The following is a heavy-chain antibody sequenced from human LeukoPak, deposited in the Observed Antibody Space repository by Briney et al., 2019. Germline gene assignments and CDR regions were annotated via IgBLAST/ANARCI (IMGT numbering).Heavy chain of an antibody. CDR2: ISYDGSNK. Sequence: GRSLRLSCAASGFTFSSYAMHWVRQAPGKGLEWVAVISYDGSNKYYADSVKGRFTISRDNSKNTLYLQMNSLRAEDTAVYYCARGGTTDPMDYGMDVWSQGTTVTVSS. V-gene: IGHV3-30-3*01. CDR3: ARGGTTDPMDYGMDV. J-gene: IGHJ6*02. CDR1: GFTFSSYA. D-gene: IGHD1-1*01.